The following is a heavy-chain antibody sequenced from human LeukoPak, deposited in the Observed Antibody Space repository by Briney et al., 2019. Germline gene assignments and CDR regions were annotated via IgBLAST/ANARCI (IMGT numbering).Heavy chain of an antibody. V-gene: IGHV1-18*01. CDR3: ARDLIVGATLAGGHDAFDI. D-gene: IGHD1-26*01. CDR2: ISAYNGNT. Sequence: ASVKVSCKASDYTFTSYGINWVRQAPGQGLEWMGWISAYNGNTDYAQKLQGRVSMTTDTSTRTAYMDLRSRRSDDTAVYYCARDLIVGATLAGGHDAFDIWGQGTMVTVSS. J-gene: IGHJ3*02. CDR1: DYTFTSYG.